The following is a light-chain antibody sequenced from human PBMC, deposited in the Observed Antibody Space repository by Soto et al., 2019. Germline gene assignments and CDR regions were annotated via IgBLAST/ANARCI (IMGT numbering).Light chain of an antibody. CDR1: QSVSSN. CDR2: GAS. Sequence: IVMTQSPATRSVSPLGIGSLGCMASQSVSSNLAWYQQKPGQAPRLLIYGASTRATGIPARFSGSGSGTEFTLTISSLQSEDFAVYYCQQYNNWPQTFGQGTKVDIK. V-gene: IGKV3-15*01. CDR3: QQYNNWPQT. J-gene: IGKJ1*01.